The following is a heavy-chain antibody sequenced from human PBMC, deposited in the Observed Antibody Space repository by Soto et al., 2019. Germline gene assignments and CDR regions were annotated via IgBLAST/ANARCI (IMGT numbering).Heavy chain of an antibody. J-gene: IGHJ4*02. CDR2: ISYGGTT. D-gene: IGHD2-15*01. Sequence: QVQLQESGPGLVKPSQTLSLTCTVSGGSMNSGGYCWNWIRQHTGEGLEWIGCISYGGTTSYNPSLKSRLTISVDTSKNQFSLMLNSVTAADTAVYYCSRGILVWGQGTLITVSS. CDR3: SRGILV. V-gene: IGHV4-31*03. CDR1: GGSMNSGGYC.